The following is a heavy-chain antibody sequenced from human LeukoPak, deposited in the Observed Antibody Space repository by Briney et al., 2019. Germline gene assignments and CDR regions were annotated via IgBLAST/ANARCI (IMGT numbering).Heavy chain of an antibody. V-gene: IGHV3-30*02. CDR3: AKDMGIGARRFDY. Sequence: PGGSLRLSCAASGFTFSSYAMSWVRQAPGKGLEWVAFIQHDGSITYYADSVKGRITISRDNSKNTLSLQMSSLRAEDTAVYYCAKDMGIGARRFDYWGQGTLVAVSS. J-gene: IGHJ4*02. CDR1: GFTFSSYA. CDR2: IQHDGSIT. D-gene: IGHD6-6*01.